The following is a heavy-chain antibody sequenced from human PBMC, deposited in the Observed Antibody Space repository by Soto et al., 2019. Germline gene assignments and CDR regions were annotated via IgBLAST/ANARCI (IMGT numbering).Heavy chain of an antibody. Sequence: SETLSLTCTVSGGSISSGGYYWSWIRQHPGKGLEWIGYIYDSGSTYYNPSLRSRVTISVDTSKNQFSLKLSSVTAADTAVYYCARETGTGIDFYYGMDVWGQGTTVTVSS. V-gene: IGHV4-31*03. D-gene: IGHD1-7*01. CDR1: GGSISSGGYY. J-gene: IGHJ6*02. CDR2: IYDSGST. CDR3: ARETGTGIDFYYGMDV.